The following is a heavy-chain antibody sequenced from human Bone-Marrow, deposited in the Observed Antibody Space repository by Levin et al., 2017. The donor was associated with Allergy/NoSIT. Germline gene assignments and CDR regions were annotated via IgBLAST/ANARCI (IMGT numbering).Heavy chain of an antibody. CDR3: SREGSVTRMRSFDV. CDR2: KWSDGTTT. V-gene: IGHV3-33*08. J-gene: IGHJ4*02. D-gene: IGHD4-17*01. Sequence: GGSLRLSCAASGFTFSRYSTHWVRQAPGKGLEWVSVKWSDGTTTYYADSVKGRFTISRDNPENTLYLQMDSLRAADTSVYYCSREGSVTRMRSFDVWGQGILVTVSS. CDR1: GFTFSRYS.